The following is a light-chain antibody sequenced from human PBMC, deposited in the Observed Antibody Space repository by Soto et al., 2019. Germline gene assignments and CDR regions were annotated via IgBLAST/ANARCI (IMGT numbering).Light chain of an antibody. CDR3: QQYNSYSWT. CDR1: QSINTW. Sequence: DIQMTQSPSTLSASVGDRVTITCRASQSINTWLAWYQQKPGKAPKLLMYDASTLDNGVPSRFSGRGSGTEFTLTISSLQPDDFATYYCQQYNSYSWTFGRGTKVEIK. V-gene: IGKV1-5*01. J-gene: IGKJ1*01. CDR2: DAS.